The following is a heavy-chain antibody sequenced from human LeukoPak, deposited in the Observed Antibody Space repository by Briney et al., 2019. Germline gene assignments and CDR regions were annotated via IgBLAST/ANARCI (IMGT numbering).Heavy chain of an antibody. Sequence: GGSLRLSCAASGFTVSSNYMSWVRQAPGKGLEWVSVIYSGGSTYYADSVKGRFTISRDNSKNTLYLQMNGLRAEDTAVYYCASGCYYYDSSGYSVWGQGTLVTVSS. CDR1: GFTVSSNY. V-gene: IGHV3-66*01. CDR2: IYSGGST. D-gene: IGHD3-22*01. CDR3: ASGCYYYDSSGYSV. J-gene: IGHJ4*02.